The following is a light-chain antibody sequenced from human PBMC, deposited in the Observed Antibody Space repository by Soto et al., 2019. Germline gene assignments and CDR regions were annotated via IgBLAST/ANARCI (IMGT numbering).Light chain of an antibody. J-gene: IGLJ1*01. CDR1: TGAGTNGHY. CDR2: DTT. CDR3: LLSYNGPDV. V-gene: IGLV7-46*01. Sequence: QAVVTQEPSLTVSPGGTVTLTCGSSTGAGTNGHYPYWFQQKPGQAPRTLIYDTTNRHSWTPARFSGSLLGGKAALTLSGAQPEDEAEYYCLLSYNGPDVFGTGPKVTVL.